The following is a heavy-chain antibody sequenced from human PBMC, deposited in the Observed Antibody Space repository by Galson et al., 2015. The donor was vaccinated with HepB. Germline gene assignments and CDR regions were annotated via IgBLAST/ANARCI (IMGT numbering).Heavy chain of an antibody. J-gene: IGHJ4*02. CDR3: ALPTVTAYFDY. CDR1: GFTFASYA. D-gene: IGHD4-17*01. CDR2: ISGSGGTT. V-gene: IGHV3-23*01. Sequence: SLRLSCAASGFTFASYAMSWVRQAPGKGLEWVSGISGSGGTTFYADSVKGRFTISRDNSKDTVYLQMNSLRAEDTAVYYCALPTVTAYFDYWGQGTLVTVSS.